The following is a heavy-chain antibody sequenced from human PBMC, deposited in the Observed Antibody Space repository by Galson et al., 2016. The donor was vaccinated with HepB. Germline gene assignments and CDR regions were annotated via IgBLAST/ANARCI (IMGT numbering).Heavy chain of an antibody. CDR1: GFTFSAYP. CDR2: INHDSSAM. V-gene: IGHV3-48*02. D-gene: IGHD7-27*01. Sequence: SLRLSCAASGFTFSAYPMNWVRQAPGKGLEWVSHINHDSSAMNYALSMKDRFTISRDNAKNSPFLQMDSLSDEDTAVYYCARDINWGLDYWGQGILVTVSS. J-gene: IGHJ4*02. CDR3: ARDINWGLDY.